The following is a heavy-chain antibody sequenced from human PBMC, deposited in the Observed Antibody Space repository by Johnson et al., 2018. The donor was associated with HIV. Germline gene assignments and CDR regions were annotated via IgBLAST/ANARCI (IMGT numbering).Heavy chain of an antibody. CDR2: IGTAGDT. V-gene: IGHV3-13*01. D-gene: IGHD3-22*01. J-gene: IGHJ3*02. CDR3: ARGGVYYDKAFDI. CDR1: GFTFSSYD. Sequence: VQVVESGGGLVQPGGSLRLSCAASGFTFSSYDMHWVRQATGKGLEWVSAIGTAGDTYYPGSVKGRFTISRENAKNSLYLQMNSLRAGDTAVYYCARGGVYYDKAFDIWGQGTMVTVSS.